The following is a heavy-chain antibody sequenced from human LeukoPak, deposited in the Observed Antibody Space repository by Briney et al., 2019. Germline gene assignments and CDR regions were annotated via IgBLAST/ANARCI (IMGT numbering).Heavy chain of an antibody. Sequence: GGSLRLSCAASGLNVSNNHMTWVRQAPGKGLEWVSLIYSGGNTYYADSVKGRFTISRDTSKNTLFLQLNSLRPEDTAIYYCARGYCRTSSCSHFDYWGQGTLVTVSS. CDR3: ARGYCRTSSCSHFDY. CDR1: GLNVSNNH. CDR2: IYSGGNT. V-gene: IGHV3-53*01. J-gene: IGHJ4*02. D-gene: IGHD2-2*01.